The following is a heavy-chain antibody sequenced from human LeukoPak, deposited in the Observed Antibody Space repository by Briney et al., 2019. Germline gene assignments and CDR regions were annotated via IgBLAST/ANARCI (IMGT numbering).Heavy chain of an antibody. V-gene: IGHV1-18*04. CDR1: DTFTSHC. Sequence: ASVKVSCKASDTFTSHCISWVRQAPGQGLEWMGWISAYNGNTDYAQKLQGRGTMTTGTSTSTAYVELRSLRSDDTAVYYWASDYYGSGSYFSIDYWGQGTLVPVSS. J-gene: IGHJ4*02. CDR2: ISAYNGNT. D-gene: IGHD3-10*01. CDR3: ASDYYGSGSYFSIDY.